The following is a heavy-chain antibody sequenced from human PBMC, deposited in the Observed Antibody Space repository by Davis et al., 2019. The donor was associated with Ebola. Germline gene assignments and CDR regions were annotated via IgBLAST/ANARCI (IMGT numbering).Heavy chain of an antibody. CDR3: AKDGEPGGAFDI. D-gene: IGHD1-14*01. CDR1: GFSFDDYA. V-gene: IGHV3-9*01. J-gene: IGHJ3*02. Sequence: GGSLRLSCAASGFSFDDYAMHWVRQAPGKGLEWVSGISWNSGSIGYADSVKGRFTISRDNAKNSLYLQMNSLRAEDTALYYCAKDGEPGGAFDIWGQGTMVTVSS. CDR2: ISWNSGSI.